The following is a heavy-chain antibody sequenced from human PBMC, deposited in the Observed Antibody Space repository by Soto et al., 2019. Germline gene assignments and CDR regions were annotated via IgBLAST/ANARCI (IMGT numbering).Heavy chain of an antibody. Sequence: GGSLRLSCAASGFTFSSYAMHWVRQAPGKGLEWVAVISYDGSNKYYADSVKGRFTISRDNSKNTLYLQMNSLRAEDTAVYYCARVMKVAATDYWGQGTLVTVSS. J-gene: IGHJ4*02. CDR3: ARVMKVAATDY. D-gene: IGHD2-15*01. CDR1: GFTFSSYA. V-gene: IGHV3-30-3*01. CDR2: ISYDGSNK.